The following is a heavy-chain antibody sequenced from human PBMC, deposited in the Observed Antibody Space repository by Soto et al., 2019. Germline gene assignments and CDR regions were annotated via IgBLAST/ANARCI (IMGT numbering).Heavy chain of an antibody. V-gene: IGHV3-30*04. CDR3: TRGPESYGDFDYYYGMDV. D-gene: IGHD4-17*01. CDR2: ISYDGTKK. CDR1: GFILSAYA. J-gene: IGHJ6*02. Sequence: QVQLVESGGGVVQPGRSLRLSCAVSGFILSAYAMHWVRQAPGKGLEWVAVISYDGTKKYYADSVKGRFTISRDNSENPLYLQMNTLRPEDTDVYYCTRGPESYGDFDYYYGMDVWGQGTTVTVSS.